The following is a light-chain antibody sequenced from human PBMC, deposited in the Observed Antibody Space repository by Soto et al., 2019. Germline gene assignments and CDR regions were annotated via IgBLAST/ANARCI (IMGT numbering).Light chain of an antibody. V-gene: IGLV1-40*01. CDR1: SSNIGTGYD. CDR2: GNS. Sequence: QSVLTQPPSVSGAPGQRVTISCTGSSSNIGTGYDVHWYQQLPGTAPKLLIYGNSNRPSGVPDPFSGSKSGTSASLAITGLQAEDEADYYCQSYDSNLSVVFGGGTKLTVL. CDR3: QSYDSNLSVV. J-gene: IGLJ2*01.